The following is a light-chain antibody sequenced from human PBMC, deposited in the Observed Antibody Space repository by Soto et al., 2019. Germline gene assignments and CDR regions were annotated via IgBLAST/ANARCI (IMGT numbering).Light chain of an antibody. CDR1: NIGRKS. CDR3: QVWDSSSDHLV. V-gene: IGLV3-21*04. J-gene: IGLJ2*01. CDR2: YDN. Sequence: SYELTQPPSVSVAPGKTARITCGGNNIGRKSVHWYQQKPGQAPVLVIYYDNDRPSGIPERFSGSNSGNTATLTISRVEAGDEADYYCQVWDSSSDHLVFGGGTKLTVL.